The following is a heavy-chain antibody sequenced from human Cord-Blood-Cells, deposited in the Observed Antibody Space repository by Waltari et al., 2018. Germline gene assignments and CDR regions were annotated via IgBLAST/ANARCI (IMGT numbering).Heavy chain of an antibody. CDR3: ARDTHWYFDL. V-gene: IGHV1-8*01. J-gene: IGHJ2*01. D-gene: IGHD2-2*02. Sequence: QWYQRRVTMTRNTSISTAYMELSSLRSEDTAVYYCARDTHWYFDLWGRGTLVTVSS.